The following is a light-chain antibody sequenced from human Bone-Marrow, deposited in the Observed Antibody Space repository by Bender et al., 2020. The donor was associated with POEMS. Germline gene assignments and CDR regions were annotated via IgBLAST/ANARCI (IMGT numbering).Light chain of an antibody. Sequence: QSVLTQPLSGSGTPGQSVIISYSGTDSNFGGNIVNWYQHLPGTAPRLVVYSNYQRPSGVPARFSGSKSGTSASLAISDIQSEDEGDYYCSSWDDRLSGWVFGGGTELSVL. CDR2: SNY. V-gene: IGLV1-44*01. CDR3: SSWDDRLSGWV. J-gene: IGLJ3*02. CDR1: DSNFGGNI.